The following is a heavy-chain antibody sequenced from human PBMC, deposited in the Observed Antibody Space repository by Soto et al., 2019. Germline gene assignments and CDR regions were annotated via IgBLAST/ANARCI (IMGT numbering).Heavy chain of an antibody. CDR2: ISSGGGSI. Sequence: EVPLLESGGGLVQPGGSLRLSCAASGFTFSSYAMTWVRQAPGKGLEWVSVISSGGGSIYYADSVKGRFTISRDNSMNTMYLEMNSLRAEDTAVYYCAKDVKTTVVRAYDYWGQGTLVTVSS. J-gene: IGHJ4*02. V-gene: IGHV3-23*01. CDR1: GFTFSSYA. CDR3: AKDVKTTVVRAYDY. D-gene: IGHD4-17*01.